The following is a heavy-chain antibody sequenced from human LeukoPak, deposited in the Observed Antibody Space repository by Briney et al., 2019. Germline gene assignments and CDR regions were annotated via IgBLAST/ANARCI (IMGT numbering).Heavy chain of an antibody. CDR2: FDTDDGET. D-gene: IGHD6-6*01. Sequence: GASVQVSCKVSGYTLTELSMHWVRQAPGKGLEWMGGFDTDDGETIYEQKFQGRVTMTEDTSTDTAYMELSSLRSEDTAVYYCATGEGKYSSSRGYYYYYMDVWGKGTTVTVSS. V-gene: IGHV1-24*01. CDR3: ATGEGKYSSSRGYYYYYMDV. CDR1: GYTLTELS. J-gene: IGHJ6*03.